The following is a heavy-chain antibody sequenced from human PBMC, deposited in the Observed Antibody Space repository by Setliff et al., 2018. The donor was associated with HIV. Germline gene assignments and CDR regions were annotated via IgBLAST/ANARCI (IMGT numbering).Heavy chain of an antibody. Sequence: ETLSLTCAVYGGSLSSSYWTWIRQAPGKGLEWIGEINHSGTANYNPSLKSRVTMSLDRSKRQFSLKLTSLTAADTAVYYCAGSWSGYPLSFGYWGQGTLVTVSS. CDR1: GGSLSSSY. V-gene: IGHV4-34*01. CDR2: INHSGTA. J-gene: IGHJ4*02. CDR3: AGSWSGYPLSFGY. D-gene: IGHD3-3*01.